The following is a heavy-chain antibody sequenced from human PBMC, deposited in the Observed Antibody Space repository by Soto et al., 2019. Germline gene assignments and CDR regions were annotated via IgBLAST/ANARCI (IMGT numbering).Heavy chain of an antibody. J-gene: IGHJ1*01. Sequence: GGSLRLSCAASGFTFSSYWMSWVRQAPGKGQEWVANIRPDGSDKFYVDSVKGRFTISRDNTKNSLYLQMNSLRAEDTAVYYCAKASLDITILGVVISFQHWGQGTLVTVSS. D-gene: IGHD3-3*01. CDR2: IRPDGSDK. V-gene: IGHV3-7*03. CDR1: GFTFSSYW. CDR3: AKASLDITILGVVISFQH.